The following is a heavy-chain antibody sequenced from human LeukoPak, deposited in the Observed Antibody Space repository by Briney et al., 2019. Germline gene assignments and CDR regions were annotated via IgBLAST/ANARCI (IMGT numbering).Heavy chain of an antibody. CDR1: GGSFSGYY. D-gene: IGHD2-21*02. J-gene: IGHJ6*03. V-gene: IGHV4-34*01. Sequence: KPSETLSLTCAVYGGSFSGYYWSWIRQPPGKGLEWIGEINHSGSTNYNPSLKSRVTISVDTSKNQFSLKLSSVTAADTAVYYCAREQLVVVTAITPYYYYYYMDVWGKGTTVTVSS. CDR2: INHSGST. CDR3: AREQLVVVTAITPYYYYYYMDV.